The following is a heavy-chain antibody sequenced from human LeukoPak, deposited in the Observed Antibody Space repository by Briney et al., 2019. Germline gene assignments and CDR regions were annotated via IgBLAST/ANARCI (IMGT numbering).Heavy chain of an antibody. J-gene: IGHJ4*02. CDR3: ATGKNYDFWSGYYTGPFDY. Sequence: ASVKVSFKVSGYTLTELSMHWVRQAPGKGLEWMGGFDPEDGETIYAQKFQGRVTMTEDTSTDTAYMELSSLRSEDTAVYYCATGKNYDFWSGYYTGPFDYWGQGTLVTVSS. D-gene: IGHD3-3*01. CDR1: GYTLTELS. CDR2: FDPEDGET. V-gene: IGHV1-24*01.